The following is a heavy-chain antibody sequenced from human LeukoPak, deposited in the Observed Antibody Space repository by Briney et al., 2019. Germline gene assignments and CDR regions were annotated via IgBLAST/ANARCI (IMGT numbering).Heavy chain of an antibody. Sequence: SETLSLTCAVYGGSFSGYYWSWIRQPPGKGLEWIGEINHSGSTNYNPSLKSRVTISVDKSKNQFSLKLSSVTAADTAVYYCARDLGHYGDYTWFDPWGQGTLVTVSS. J-gene: IGHJ5*02. CDR2: INHSGST. V-gene: IGHV4-34*01. CDR3: ARDLGHYGDYTWFDP. D-gene: IGHD4-17*01. CDR1: GGSFSGYY.